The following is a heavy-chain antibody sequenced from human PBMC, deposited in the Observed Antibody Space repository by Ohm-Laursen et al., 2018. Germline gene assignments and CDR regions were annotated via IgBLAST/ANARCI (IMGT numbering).Heavy chain of an antibody. CDR3: ARRDITKAFNI. CDR2: IHSSGST. Sequence: GTLSLTCTVSGESISGYYWNWIRLPAGKGLEWIGRIHSSGSTNYNPSLQSRVTMSEDTSKNQFSLRLSSVTAADTAVYFCARRDITKAFNIWGQGTLVTVSS. CDR1: GESISGYY. V-gene: IGHV4-4*07. D-gene: IGHD2-21*02. J-gene: IGHJ3*02.